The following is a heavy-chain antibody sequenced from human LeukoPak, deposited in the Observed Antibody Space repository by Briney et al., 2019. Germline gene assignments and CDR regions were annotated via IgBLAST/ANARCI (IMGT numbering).Heavy chain of an antibody. Sequence: VGSLRLSCAASRFTFDDYSIHWVRQPPGKGLEWISLISWDGGATYYADSVKGRFTVSRDKSKNSLLLQMNSVITEDTAFYYCTKVARNSSWPYFDSWGQGTLVTPSS. CDR3: TKVARNSSWPYFDS. CDR1: RFTFDDYS. D-gene: IGHD3-22*01. J-gene: IGHJ4*02. CDR2: ISWDGGAT. V-gene: IGHV3-43*01.